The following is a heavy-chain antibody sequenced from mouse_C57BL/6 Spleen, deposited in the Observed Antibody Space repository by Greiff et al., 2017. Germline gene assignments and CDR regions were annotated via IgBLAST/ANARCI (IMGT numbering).Heavy chain of an antibody. CDR3: ARSFIITVVGSFDY. V-gene: IGHV1-69*01. CDR1: GYTFTSYW. D-gene: IGHD1-1*01. CDR2: IDPSDSYT. J-gene: IGHJ2*01. Sequence: QVQLQQPGAELVMPGASVKLSCKASGYTFTSYWMHWVKQRPGQGLEWIGEIDPSDSYTNYNQKFKGKSTLTVDKSSSTAYMQLSSLTSEDSAVYYCARSFIITVVGSFDYWGQGTTLTVSS.